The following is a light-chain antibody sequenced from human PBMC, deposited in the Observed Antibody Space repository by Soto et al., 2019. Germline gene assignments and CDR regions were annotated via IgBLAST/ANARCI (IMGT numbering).Light chain of an antibody. CDR2: GAS. V-gene: IGKV3-20*01. CDR1: QSVSSSY. J-gene: IGKJ2*01. CDR3: QHYSGWPPV. Sequence: EIVLTQSPGTLSLSPGERATLSCRASQSVSSSYLAWYQQKPGQAPRLLIYGASSRATGIPGRFSGSGSGTDFTLTISNLESEDFALYYCQHYSGWPPVFGQGTKV.